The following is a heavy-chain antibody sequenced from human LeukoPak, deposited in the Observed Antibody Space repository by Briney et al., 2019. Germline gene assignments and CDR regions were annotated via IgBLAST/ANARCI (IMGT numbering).Heavy chain of an antibody. CDR1: GFTFNSYA. J-gene: IGHJ3*02. V-gene: IGHV3-30-3*01. CDR2: ISYDGSNK. Sequence: GRSLRLSCAASGFTFNSYAMHWVRQAPGKGLEWVAVISYDGSNKHYADSVKGRLTISRDNSKNTMYLQMSSLRIEDTAVYYCARDRGWAFDIWGQGTMVTVSS. CDR3: ARDRGWAFDI.